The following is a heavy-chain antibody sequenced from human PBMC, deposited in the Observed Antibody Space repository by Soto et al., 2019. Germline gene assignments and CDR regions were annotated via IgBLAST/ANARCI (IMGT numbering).Heavy chain of an antibody. D-gene: IGHD4-4*01. CDR1: GFTFSAAW. CDR2: IESKADGETT. Sequence: GGSLRLSCAASGFTFSAAWMSWVRQAPGKGLEWVGRIESKADGETTEYAAPVTDRFTIPRDDSKNMLYLQMSSLKTEDTAVYYCATHNYKTGGNFFDPWGQGTLVTVSS. V-gene: IGHV3-15*04. CDR3: ATHNYKTGGNFFDP. J-gene: IGHJ5*02.